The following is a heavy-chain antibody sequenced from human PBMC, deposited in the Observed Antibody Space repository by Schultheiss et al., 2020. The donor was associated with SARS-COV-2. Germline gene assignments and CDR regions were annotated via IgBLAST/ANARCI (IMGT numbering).Heavy chain of an antibody. V-gene: IGHV4-38-2*02. CDR2: IYHSGST. CDR3: ATVVVPAVGVGGWFDP. Sequence: SETLSLTCTVSGGSISSGYYWGWIRQPPGKGLEWIGTIYHSGSTFYNPSLKSRVTISVDTSKNQFSLKLSSVTAADTAVYYCATVVVPAVGVGGWFDPWGQGTLVTVSS. CDR1: GGSISSGYY. J-gene: IGHJ5*02. D-gene: IGHD2-2*01.